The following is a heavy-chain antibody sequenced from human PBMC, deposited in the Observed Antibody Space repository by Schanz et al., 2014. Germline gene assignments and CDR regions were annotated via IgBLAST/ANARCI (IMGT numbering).Heavy chain of an antibody. CDR2: VCCDGSKK. Sequence: VQLVESGGGLVKPGGSLRLSCAASGFTFSSYGMHWVRQVPGKGLEWVAVVCCDGSKKYYADSVKGRFTTSRDNSKNTMYLQMNSLRAEDTAVYYCVKDLQRELLRDDHYYGMDVWGQGTTVTVSS. CDR1: GFTFSSYG. D-gene: IGHD1-26*01. CDR3: VKDLQRELLRDDHYYGMDV. V-gene: IGHV3-33*06. J-gene: IGHJ6*02.